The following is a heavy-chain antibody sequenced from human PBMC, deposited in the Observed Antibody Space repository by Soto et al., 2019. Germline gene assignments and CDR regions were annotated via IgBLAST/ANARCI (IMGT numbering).Heavy chain of an antibody. J-gene: IGHJ6*02. V-gene: IGHV3-21*01. CDR3: AREYTAWPLAYGLDV. Sequence: EGSLRLSCVGSGFTFSTYSINWVRQAPGKGLEWVSSISSRSDIYYADSVKGRFTISRDNAKNSVSLQMNSLRAEDTAVYYCAREYTAWPLAYGLDVWGQGTTVTVSS. D-gene: IGHD2-2*02. CDR2: ISSRSDI. CDR1: GFTFSTYS.